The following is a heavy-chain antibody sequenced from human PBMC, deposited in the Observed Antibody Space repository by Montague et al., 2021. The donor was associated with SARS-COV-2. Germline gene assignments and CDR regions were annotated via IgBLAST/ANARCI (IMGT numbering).Heavy chain of an antibody. CDR3: SRGGGMIRGVVDF. J-gene: IGHJ4*02. CDR2: ISRSGDST. V-gene: IGHV3-20*01. CDR1: GFTFDDYG. Sequence: SLRLSCAVSGFTFDDYGMSWVRQVPGKGLEWVSGISRSGDSTAYEDSVKGRFIISRDNAKNTLYLQMNSLRVEDTAFYHCSRGGGMIRGVVDFWGQGILVSVSS. D-gene: IGHD3-10*01.